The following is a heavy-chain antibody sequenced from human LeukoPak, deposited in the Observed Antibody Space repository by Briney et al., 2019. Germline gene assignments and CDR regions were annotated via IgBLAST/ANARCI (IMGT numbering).Heavy chain of an antibody. D-gene: IGHD6-19*01. CDR3: ATLERGYAVAVDY. V-gene: IGHV3-30*03. CDR2: ISYDGSNK. J-gene: IGHJ4*02. CDR1: GFTFTDYG. Sequence: PGGSLRLSCAASGFTFTDYGMHWVRQAPGKGLEWVAVISYDGSNKYYADSVKGRFTISRDNSKNTLYLQMNSLRAEDTAVYYCATLERGYAVAVDYWGQGTLVTVSS.